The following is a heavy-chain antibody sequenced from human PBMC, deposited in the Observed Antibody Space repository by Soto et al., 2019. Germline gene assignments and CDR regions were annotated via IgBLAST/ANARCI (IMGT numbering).Heavy chain of an antibody. CDR3: ASIRYCSGGSCYSDFFFDY. V-gene: IGHV4-59*01. D-gene: IGHD2-15*01. CDR1: GGSISSSY. CDR2: IYYSGST. Sequence: QVQLQESGPGLVKPSETLSLTCTVSGGSISSSYWSWIRQPPGKGLDWIGYIYYSGSTKYNTSLKSRVTISVYTSKNQFSLKLTSVTAADTAVYYCASIRYCSGGSCYSDFFFDYWGQGTLVTVSS. J-gene: IGHJ4*02.